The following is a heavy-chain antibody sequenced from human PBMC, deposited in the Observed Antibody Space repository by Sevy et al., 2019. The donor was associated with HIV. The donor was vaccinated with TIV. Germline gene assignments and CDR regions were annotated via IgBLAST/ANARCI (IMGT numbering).Heavy chain of an antibody. J-gene: IGHJ1*01. CDR3: ARHLVGSPTYFQH. V-gene: IGHV4-39*01. D-gene: IGHD3-16*01. Sequence: SETLSLTCTVSGGSISSSSYYWGWIRQPPGKGLEWIGSIYYSGSTYYNPSLKSRVTISVDTSKNQFSLKLSSVTAADTAVYYCARHLVGSPTYFQHWGQGTLVTVSS. CDR2: IYYSGST. CDR1: GGSISSSSYY.